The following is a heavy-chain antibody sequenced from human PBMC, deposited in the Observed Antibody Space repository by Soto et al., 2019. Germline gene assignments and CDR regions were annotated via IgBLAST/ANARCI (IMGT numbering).Heavy chain of an antibody. CDR3: ARLQRDGSGSYYSRPDY. J-gene: IGHJ4*02. CDR1: GGSIGGVGCC. V-gene: IGHV4-31*03. Sequence: SVPLSLPCTVSGGSIGGVGCCWSWIRNNPGKGLEWIGYIYYSGSTYYNPSLKSRVTISVDTSKNQFSLKLSSVTAADTAVYYCARLQRDGSGSYYSRPDYWGQGTLVTVSS. CDR2: IYYSGST. D-gene: IGHD3-10*01.